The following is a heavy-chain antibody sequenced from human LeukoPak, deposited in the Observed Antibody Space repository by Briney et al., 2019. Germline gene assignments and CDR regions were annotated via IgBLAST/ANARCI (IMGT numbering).Heavy chain of an antibody. CDR2: IYRGGST. J-gene: IGHJ4*02. CDR3: ARGSGSYGGFDY. V-gene: IGHV3-66*01. CDR1: GFIVNSNY. D-gene: IGHD1-26*01. Sequence: PGGSLRLSCAASGFIVNSNYMRCVRDAPGEGREGVSVIYRGGSTYYADSVKGRFTITRDSSKNTLYLQVNSLRAEDTAVYYCARGSGSYGGFDYWGQGTLVTVSS.